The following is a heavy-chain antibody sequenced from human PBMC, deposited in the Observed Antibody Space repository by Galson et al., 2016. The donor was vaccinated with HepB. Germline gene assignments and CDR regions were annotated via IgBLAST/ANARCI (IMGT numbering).Heavy chain of an antibody. CDR2: ISYDGRYK. D-gene: IGHD3/OR15-3a*01. V-gene: IGHV3-30*04. CDR3: AKADWTDDVFDV. CDR1: GFTFSSYA. J-gene: IGHJ3*01. Sequence: SLRLSCAASGFTFSSYAMHWVRQAPGKGLEWVAVISYDGRYKYYADSVKGRFTISRDNSKNTMYLQMNSLRAEDTAVYFCAKADWTDDVFDVWGQGTMVTVSS.